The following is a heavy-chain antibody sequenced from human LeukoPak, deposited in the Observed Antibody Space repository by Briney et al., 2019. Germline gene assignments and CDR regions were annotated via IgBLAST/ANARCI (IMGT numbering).Heavy chain of an antibody. CDR3: ARGNVGARDYYFDY. Sequence: GGSLRLSCAASGFTFSSYSMNWVRLAPGKGLEWVSSISSSSSYIYYADSVKGRFTISRDNAKNSLYLQMNSLRAEDTAVYYCARGNVGARDYYFDYWGQGTLVTVSS. D-gene: IGHD1-26*01. J-gene: IGHJ4*02. V-gene: IGHV3-21*01. CDR2: ISSSSSYI. CDR1: GFTFSSYS.